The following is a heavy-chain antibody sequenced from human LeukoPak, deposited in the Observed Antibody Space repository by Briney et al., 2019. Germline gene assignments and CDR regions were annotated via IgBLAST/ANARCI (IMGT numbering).Heavy chain of an antibody. CDR3: AKDIARKFRVEPPAIES. CDR1: GFTFDDYA. V-gene: IGHV3-43D*03. D-gene: IGHD1-14*01. J-gene: IGHJ1*01. CDR2: ISWNGGDS. Sequence: GGSLRLSCEASGFTFDDYAMHWVRQLPGKGLEWVSLISWNGGDSDYADSVKGRFTISRDNSKNSLYLHMNNLRTEDSALYYCAKDIARKFRVEPPAIESWGQGTLVIVSS.